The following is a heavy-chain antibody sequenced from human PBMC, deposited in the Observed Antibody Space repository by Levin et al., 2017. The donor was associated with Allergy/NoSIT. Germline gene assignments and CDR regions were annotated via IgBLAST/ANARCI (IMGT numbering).Heavy chain of an antibody. V-gene: IGHV3-23*01. D-gene: IGHD3-10*01. J-gene: IGHJ4*02. Sequence: GESLKISCAASGFTFSSYAMSWVRQAPGKGLEWVSAISGSGGSTYYADSVKGRFTISRDNSKNTLYLQMNSLRAEDTAVYYCAKDFYGSGSYGERWGQGTLVTVSS. CDR3: AKDFYGSGSYGER. CDR2: ISGSGGST. CDR1: GFTFSSYA.